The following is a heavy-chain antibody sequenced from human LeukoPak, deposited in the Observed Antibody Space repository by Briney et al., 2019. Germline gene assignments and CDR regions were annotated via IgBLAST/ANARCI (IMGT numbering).Heavy chain of an antibody. CDR1: GFTFSTYA. V-gene: IGHV3-48*04. Sequence: GGSLRLSCAASGFTFSTYAMSWVRQAPGKGLEWVSYISSSSSTIYYADSVKGRFTISRDNAKNSLYLQMNSLRAEDTAVYYCARLVAATGASPGDYWGQGTLVTVSS. CDR3: ARLVAATGASPGDY. D-gene: IGHD2-15*01. CDR2: ISSSSSTI. J-gene: IGHJ4*02.